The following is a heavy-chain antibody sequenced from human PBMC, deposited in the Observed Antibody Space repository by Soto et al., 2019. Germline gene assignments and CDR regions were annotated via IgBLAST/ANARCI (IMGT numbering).Heavy chain of an antibody. D-gene: IGHD2-15*01. J-gene: IGHJ4*02. CDR1: GGTFSRYA. Sequence: QVQLVQSGAEVKKPGSSVKVSCKASGGTFSRYAISWVRQAPGQELEWMGGIIPIFGTANYAQKFQGRVTITTDESTSTAYMELSSLRSEDTAVYYCARDHPYCSGGSCFDYWGQGTLVTVSS. CDR3: ARDHPYCSGGSCFDY. CDR2: IIPIFGTA. V-gene: IGHV1-69*01.